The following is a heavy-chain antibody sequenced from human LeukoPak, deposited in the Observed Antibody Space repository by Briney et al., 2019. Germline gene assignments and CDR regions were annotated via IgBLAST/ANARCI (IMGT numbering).Heavy chain of an antibody. CDR3: AHSSWYAFDI. J-gene: IGHJ3*02. Sequence: ASVKVSCKASGGTFSSYAISWVRQAPGQGLEWMGGIIPIFGTANYAQKFQGRVTITADESTGTAYMELSSLRSEDTAVYYCAHSSWYAFDIWGQGTMVTVSS. CDR1: GGTFSSYA. D-gene: IGHD6-13*01. V-gene: IGHV1-69*13. CDR2: IIPIFGTA.